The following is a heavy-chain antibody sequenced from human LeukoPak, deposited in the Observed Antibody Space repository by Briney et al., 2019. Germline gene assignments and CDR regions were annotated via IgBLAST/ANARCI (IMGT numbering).Heavy chain of an antibody. CDR1: GFTVSSNY. Sequence: PGGSLRLSCAASGFTVSSNYMSWVRQAPGKGLEWVSVIYSGGSTYYADSVKGRFTISRDNSKNTLYLSMISLRAEDTAVYHCAKDDGDYAWGQGTLVTVSS. CDR3: AKDDGDYA. CDR2: IYSGGST. V-gene: IGHV3-53*05. D-gene: IGHD4-17*01. J-gene: IGHJ5*02.